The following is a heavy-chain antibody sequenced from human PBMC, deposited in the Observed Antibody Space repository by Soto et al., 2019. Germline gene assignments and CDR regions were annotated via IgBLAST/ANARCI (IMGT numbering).Heavy chain of an antibody. CDR1: GYTFSSRG. CDR2: ISPHNAKT. D-gene: IGHD4-17*01. CDR3: VREAGDYDWYFDL. J-gene: IGHJ2*01. Sequence: QAQLVQSGPEVKEPGASVKVSCKASGYTFSSRGIYWVRQAPGQGLEWMGWISPHNAKTHYAQSLQGRVTLTTDTSTSTAYMDLRSLRSDGTAVYYCVREAGDYDWYFDLWGRGTPVTVSS. V-gene: IGHV1-18*01.